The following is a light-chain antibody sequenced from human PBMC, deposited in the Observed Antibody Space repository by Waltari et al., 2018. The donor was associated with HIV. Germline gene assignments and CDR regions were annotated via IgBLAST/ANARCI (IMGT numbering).Light chain of an antibody. Sequence: DIQMTQSPSSLSASIGDSVTITCRASQSVTRKLNWYQQKSGKAPNLLISAASTLRSGVSSRFSGGGSGVDFTLTISSLQPEDFAFYFCQQTYSIPYSFGQGTKVEIK. CDR2: AAS. CDR1: QSVTRK. V-gene: IGKV1-39*01. CDR3: QQTYSIPYS. J-gene: IGKJ2*01.